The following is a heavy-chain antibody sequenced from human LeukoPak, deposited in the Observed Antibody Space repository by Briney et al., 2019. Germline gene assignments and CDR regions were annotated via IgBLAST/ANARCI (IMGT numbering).Heavy chain of an antibody. CDR2: INHSGST. CDR3: ARDRADYYYYYYMDV. V-gene: IGHV4-34*01. Sequence: SETLSLTCAVYGGSFSGYYWSWIRQPPGKGLEWIGEINHSGSTNYNPSLKSRVTISVDTSKNQFSLKLSSVTAADTAVYYCARDRADYYYYYYMDVWGKGTTVTVSS. CDR1: GGSFSGYY. J-gene: IGHJ6*03.